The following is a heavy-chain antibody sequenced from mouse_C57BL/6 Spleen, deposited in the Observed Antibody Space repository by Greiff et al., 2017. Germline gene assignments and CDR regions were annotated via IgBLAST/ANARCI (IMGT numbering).Heavy chain of an antibody. CDR3: ASTTVKDYAMEY. V-gene: IGHV5-6*01. CDR1: GFTFSSYG. D-gene: IGHD1-1*01. CDR2: ISSGGSYT. Sequence: EVKLMESGGDLVKPGGSLKLSCAASGFTFSSYGMSWVRQTPDKRLEWVATISSGGSYTYYPDSVKGRFTISRDNAKNTLYLQMSSLNSEDTAMYYCASTTVKDYAMEYWGQGTSVTVAS. J-gene: IGHJ4*01.